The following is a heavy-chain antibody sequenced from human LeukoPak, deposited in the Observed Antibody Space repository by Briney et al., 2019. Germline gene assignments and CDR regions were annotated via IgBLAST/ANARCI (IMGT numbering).Heavy chain of an antibody. D-gene: IGHD2-8*01. CDR1: GYTFTSYY. J-gene: IGHJ6*03. V-gene: IGHV1-46*01. Sequence: ASVKVSCKASGYTFTSYYMHWVRQAPGQGLEWMGIINPSGGSTSYAQKFQGRVTMTRDMSTSTVYMELSSLGSEDTAVYYCAMSYCTNGVCYSSSLHMDVWGKGTTVTVSS. CDR3: AMSYCTNGVCYSSSLHMDV. CDR2: INPSGGST.